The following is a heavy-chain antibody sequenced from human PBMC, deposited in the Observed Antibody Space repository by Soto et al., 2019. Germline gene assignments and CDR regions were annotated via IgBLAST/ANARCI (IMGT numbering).Heavy chain of an antibody. CDR1: GYTFTGYY. CDR3: ARDMGFLNRLGYYYGMDV. CDR2: INPNSGGT. V-gene: IGHV1-2*04. D-gene: IGHD3-10*01. Sequence: ASVKVSCKASGYTFTGYYMHWVRQAPGQGLEWMGWINPNSGGTNYAQKFQGWVTMTRDTSISTAYMELSRLRSDDTAVYYCARDMGFLNRLGYYYGMDVLGQWTTVAVSS. J-gene: IGHJ6*02.